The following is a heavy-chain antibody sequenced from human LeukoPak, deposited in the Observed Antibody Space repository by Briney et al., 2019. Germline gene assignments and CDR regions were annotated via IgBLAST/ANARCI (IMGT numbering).Heavy chain of an antibody. Sequence: GGSLRLSCTASGFTFGDYAMSWVRQAPGKGLEWVGFIRSKAYGGTTEYAASVKGRFTISRDDSKSIAYLQMNSLKTEDTAVYYCTRDLYYDILTGYTPFDYWGQGTLVTVSS. D-gene: IGHD3-9*01. V-gene: IGHV3-49*04. CDR1: GFTFGDYA. CDR2: IRSKAYGGTT. CDR3: TRDLYYDILTGYTPFDY. J-gene: IGHJ4*02.